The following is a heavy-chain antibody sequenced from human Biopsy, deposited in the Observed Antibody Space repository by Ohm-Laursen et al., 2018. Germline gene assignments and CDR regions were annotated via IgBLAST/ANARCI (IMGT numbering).Heavy chain of an antibody. V-gene: IGHV3-11*01. CDR1: GFTFSDLY. CDR3: ARRRPIDY. J-gene: IGHJ4*02. CDR2: ISAAGPAM. Sequence: SLRLSCAASGFTFSDLYMSWIRQAPGKGLEWISYISAAGPAMFYADSVRGRFTISRDNANNLLYLQMDSLRAEDTAVYYCARRRPIDYWGQGILVTVSS.